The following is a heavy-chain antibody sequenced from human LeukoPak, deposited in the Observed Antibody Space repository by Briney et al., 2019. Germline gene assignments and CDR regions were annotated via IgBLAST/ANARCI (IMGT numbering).Heavy chain of an antibody. D-gene: IGHD3-16*01. CDR3: ARTRGMSY. Sequence: KPSETLSLPCAVYGGSFSGYYWSWIPHPPGKGLEWIGDINHSGSTNYNPSLKSRVTISVDTSKDQFSLMLSSVTAADTAVYYCARTRGMSYWGQGTLVTVSS. V-gene: IGHV4-34*01. CDR1: GGSFSGYY. CDR2: INHSGST. J-gene: IGHJ4*02.